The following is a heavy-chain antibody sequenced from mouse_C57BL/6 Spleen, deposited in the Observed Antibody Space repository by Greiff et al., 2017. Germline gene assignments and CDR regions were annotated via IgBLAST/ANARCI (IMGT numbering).Heavy chain of an antibody. D-gene: IGHD2-4*01. CDR1: GYSFTDYN. J-gene: IGHJ2*01. CDR3: ARYYDYDENYFDY. V-gene: IGHV1-39*01. Sequence: EVQLQQSGPELVKPGASVKISCKASGYSFTDYNMNWVQQSNGKSLEWIGVINPNYGTTSYNQKFKGKATLTVDQSSSTAYMQLNSLTSEDSAVXYCARYYDYDENYFDYWGQGTTLTVSS. CDR2: INPNYGTT.